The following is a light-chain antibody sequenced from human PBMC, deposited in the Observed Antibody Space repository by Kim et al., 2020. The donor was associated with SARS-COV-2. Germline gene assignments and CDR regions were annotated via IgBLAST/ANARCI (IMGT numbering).Light chain of an antibody. CDR1: QTVSIH. CDR2: DVS. Sequence: EILMTQSPATLSLSPGERATLSCRATQTVSIHLAWYQQKPGQAPRLLIYDVSTRATGIPARFSGSGSGTEFTLTISSLQSEDFALYFCQQYNDWPLTFGGGTKLGI. CDR3: QQYNDWPLT. J-gene: IGKJ4*01. V-gene: IGKV3-15*01.